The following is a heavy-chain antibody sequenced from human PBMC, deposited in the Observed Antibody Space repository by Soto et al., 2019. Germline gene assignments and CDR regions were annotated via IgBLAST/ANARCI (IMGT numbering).Heavy chain of an antibody. CDR3: ARKREDINAWSTDDLDI. CDR2: IIPMFGTP. J-gene: IGHJ3*02. D-gene: IGHD6-19*01. V-gene: IGHV1-69*01. Sequence: QVQLVQSGAEVKKPGSSVKVSCKASGGTFSSSAINWVRQAPGQGLEWIGLIIPMFGTPNYAQKFQGRVTITADESTSTVYMELSSLKSEDTAVYSCARKREDINAWSTDDLDIWGQGTMVTVSS. CDR1: GGTFSSSA.